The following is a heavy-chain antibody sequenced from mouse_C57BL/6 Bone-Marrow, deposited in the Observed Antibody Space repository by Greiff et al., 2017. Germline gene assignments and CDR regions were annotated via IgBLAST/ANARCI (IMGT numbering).Heavy chain of an antibody. Sequence: QVQLKESGPGLVAPSQSLSITCTVSGFSLTSYGVDWVRQPQGKGLEWLGVIWGGGSTNYNSAILYRQSISKANSKSQVFLKSNSLQTDDPAMYYCAKHGRYYGSSIYYYAMDYWGKGTSVTVAS. CDR3: AKHGRYYGSSIYYYAMDY. D-gene: IGHD1-1*01. V-gene: IGHV2-9*01. CDR2: IWGGGST. CDR1: GFSLTSYG. J-gene: IGHJ4*01.